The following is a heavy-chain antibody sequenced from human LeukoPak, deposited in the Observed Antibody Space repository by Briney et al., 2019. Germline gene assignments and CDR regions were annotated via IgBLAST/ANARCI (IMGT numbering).Heavy chain of an antibody. CDR3: AKHLRDVTIYDF. CDR2: INQDESAK. D-gene: IGHD5-24*01. V-gene: IGHV3-7*01. Sequence: GGSLRLSCAASGFTFSRYWMSWVRQAPGKGLEWVASINQDESAKRYVDSVKGRFTISRDNTKNSLFLQMNSLRAEDAAFYYCAKHLRDVTIYDFWGHGTLVTVSS. CDR1: GFTFSRYW. J-gene: IGHJ4*01.